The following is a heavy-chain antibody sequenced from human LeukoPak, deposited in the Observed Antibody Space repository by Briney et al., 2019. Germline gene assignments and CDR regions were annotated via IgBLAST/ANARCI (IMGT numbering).Heavy chain of an antibody. CDR2: ISYDGNNK. D-gene: IGHD1-1*01. V-gene: IGHV3-30*04. J-gene: IGHJ6*02. Sequence: GGSLRLSCAASGFSFNMFPMHWVRQAPGKGLECVAVISYDGNNKYYADSVNGRFTISRDNSKNTLFLQMNSLRAEDTAVYYCAKRSGDYYYYGMDVWGQGTTVTVSS. CDR1: GFSFNMFP. CDR3: AKRSGDYYYYGMDV.